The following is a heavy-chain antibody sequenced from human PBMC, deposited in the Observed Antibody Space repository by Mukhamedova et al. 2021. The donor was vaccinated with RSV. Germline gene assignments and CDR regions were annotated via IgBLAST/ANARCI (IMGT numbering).Heavy chain of an antibody. CDR2: ISSSTSTT. CDR1: GFTFTNYE. V-gene: IGHV3-48*03. Sequence: SGFTFTNYEMSWVRQAPGKGLEWLACISSSTSTTNYADSVEGRFTISRDNTKNSLYLQMNSLRVDDTAVYYCARSPPHYFDYWG. CDR3: ARSPPHYFDY. J-gene: IGHJ4*01.